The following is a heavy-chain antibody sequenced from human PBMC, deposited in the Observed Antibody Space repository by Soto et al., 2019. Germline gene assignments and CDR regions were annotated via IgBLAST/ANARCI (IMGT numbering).Heavy chain of an antibody. Sequence: QVQLQQWGAGLLKPSETLSLSGYYWSWIRQPPGKGLEWIGEIKDGGRTNYSPSLKSRATISSGTSNNQFSLRLYSVTAADTGVYYCARGQEGVVATHWDQGTLVTVSS. CDR1: GYY. J-gene: IGHJ4*02. CDR2: IKDGGRT. V-gene: IGHV4-34*01. D-gene: IGHD5-12*01. CDR3: ARGQEGVVATH.